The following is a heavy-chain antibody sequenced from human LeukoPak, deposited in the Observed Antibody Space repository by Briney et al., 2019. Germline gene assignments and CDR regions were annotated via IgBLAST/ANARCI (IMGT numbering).Heavy chain of an antibody. J-gene: IGHJ3*02. CDR2: IYYSGST. CDR3: TRHLTNAFDI. V-gene: IGHV4-59*08. Sequence: SETLSLTCTVSGGSISSYYWSWIRQPPGKGLEWIGYIYYSGSTNYNPSLKSRVTISVDTSKNQFSLKLSSVTAADTAVYYCTRHLTNAFDIWGQGTMVTVSS. CDR1: GGSISSYY. D-gene: IGHD1-1*01.